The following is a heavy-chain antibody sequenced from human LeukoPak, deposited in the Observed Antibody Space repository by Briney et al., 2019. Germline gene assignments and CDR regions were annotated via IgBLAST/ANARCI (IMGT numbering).Heavy chain of an antibody. Sequence: GGSLRLSCAASGFTFSGSAMHWVRQASGKGLEWVGRIRSKANSYATAYAASVKGRFTISRDDSKNTAYLQMNSLRAEDTAVYYCAKDPTDFDSSGQTYFDYWGQGSLVTVSS. CDR1: GFTFSGSA. J-gene: IGHJ4*02. CDR2: IRSKANSYAT. CDR3: AKDPTDFDSSGQTYFDY. V-gene: IGHV3-73*01. D-gene: IGHD3-22*01.